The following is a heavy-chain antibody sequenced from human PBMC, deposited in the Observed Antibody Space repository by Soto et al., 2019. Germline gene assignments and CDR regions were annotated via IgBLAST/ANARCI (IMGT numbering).Heavy chain of an antibody. J-gene: IGHJ6*04. V-gene: IGHV1-69*13. CDR3: ARDRHYDILTDYGMDA. CDR2: IIPIFGTA. CDR1: GGTFSSYA. D-gene: IGHD3-9*01. Sequence: SVEVSCKASGGTFSSYAISWVRQAPGQGLEWMGGIIPIFGTANYAQKFQGRVTITADESTSTAYMELSSLRSEDTAVYYCARDRHYDILTDYGMDAWGKGTTVTAYS.